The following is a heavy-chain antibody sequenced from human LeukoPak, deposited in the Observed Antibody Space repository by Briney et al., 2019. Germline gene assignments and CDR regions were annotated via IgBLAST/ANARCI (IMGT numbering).Heavy chain of an antibody. CDR3: ARDLYGNNRVQDY. CDR2: ISSSSRNT. V-gene: IGHV3-11*05. CDR1: GFTFSDYY. Sequence: TGGSLRLSCAASGFTFSDYYMSWIRQAPGKGLEWVSDISSSSRNTKYADSVKGRFTISRDNAKNSLYLQMNSLRAEDTAVYYCARDLYGNNRVQDYWGQGTLVTVSS. J-gene: IGHJ4*02. D-gene: IGHD1-14*01.